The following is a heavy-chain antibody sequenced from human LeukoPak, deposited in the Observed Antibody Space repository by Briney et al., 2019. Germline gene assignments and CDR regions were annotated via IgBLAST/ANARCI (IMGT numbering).Heavy chain of an antibody. D-gene: IGHD2-21*02. CDR1: GFSFSHYG. J-gene: IGHJ4*02. V-gene: IGHV3-30*18. Sequence: GGSLRLSCAASGFSFSHYGMSWVRQAPGKGLEWVAAISDGGSNNYYADSLKGRVTISRDNSKKTLFLQMDSLRPEDTAVYYCAKASCGFDCYSDSWGQGTLVTVSS. CDR2: ISDGGSNN. CDR3: AKASCGFDCYSDS.